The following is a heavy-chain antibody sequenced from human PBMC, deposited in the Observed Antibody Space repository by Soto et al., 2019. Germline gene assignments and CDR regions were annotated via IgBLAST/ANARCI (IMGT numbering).Heavy chain of an antibody. J-gene: IGHJ6*02. CDR3: AVPAASVAGASGSYYYYGMDV. CDR2: IYYSGSP. D-gene: IGHD6-19*01. CDR1: GGSISSSSYY. V-gene: IGHV4-39*01. Sequence: SETLSLTCTVSGGSISSSSYYWGWIRQPPGKGPEWIGYIYYSGSPYYNPSLKSRVTISVDTSKNQFSLKLSSVTAADTAVYYCAVPAASVAGASGSYYYYGMDVWGQGTTVTVSS.